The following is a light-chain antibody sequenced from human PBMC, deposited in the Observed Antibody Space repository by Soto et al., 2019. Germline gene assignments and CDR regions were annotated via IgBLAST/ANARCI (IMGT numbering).Light chain of an antibody. CDR2: RNN. CDR3: AAWDDSLNAL. Sequence: QSVLTQPPSASGTPGQRVTISCSGSSSNIGRNSVYWYQQLPGTAPKLLIDRNNQRPSGVPDRFSGSKSGTSASLAISGLRSEDEGDYYCAAWDDSLNALFGGGTKLTVL. J-gene: IGLJ2*01. V-gene: IGLV1-47*01. CDR1: SSNIGRNS.